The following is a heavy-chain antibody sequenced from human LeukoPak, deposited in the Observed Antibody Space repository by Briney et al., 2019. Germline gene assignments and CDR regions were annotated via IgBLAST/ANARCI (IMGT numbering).Heavy chain of an antibody. D-gene: IGHD4-17*01. J-gene: IGHJ5*02. Sequence: GGSLRLSCAASGFTFSSYGMHWVRQAPGKGLEWVSSISSSSSYIYYADSVKGRFTISRDNAKNSLYLQMNSLRAEDTAVYYCASGKTTRVLVSWGQGTLVTVSS. V-gene: IGHV3-21*01. CDR2: ISSSSSYI. CDR1: GFTFSSYG. CDR3: ASGKTTRVLVS.